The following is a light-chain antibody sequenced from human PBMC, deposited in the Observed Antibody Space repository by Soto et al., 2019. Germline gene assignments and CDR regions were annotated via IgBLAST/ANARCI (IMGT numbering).Light chain of an antibody. CDR2: KAS. CDR3: QQYNSWYT. J-gene: IGKJ2*01. CDR1: HSISSW. V-gene: IGKV1-5*03. Sequence: DIQMTQSPSTLSASVGDRVTITSRASHSISSWLAWYQQKPGKAPKLLIYKASSLESGVPSRFSGSGSGTEFTLTISSLQPDDFATYYCQQYNSWYTFGQGTKLEIK.